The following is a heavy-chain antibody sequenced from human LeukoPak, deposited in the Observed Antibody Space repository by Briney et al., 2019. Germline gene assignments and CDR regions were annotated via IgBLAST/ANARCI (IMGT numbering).Heavy chain of an antibody. V-gene: IGHV1-69*04. CDR2: IIPILGIA. CDR3: AREYYYDSSGPNWFDP. D-gene: IGHD3-22*01. CDR1: GGTFSSYT. Sequence: SVKVSCKASGGTFSSYTISWVRQAPGQGLEWMGRIIPILGIANYAQKFQDRVTITADKPTSTAYMELSSLRSEDTAVYYCAREYYYDSSGPNWFDPWGQGTLVTVSS. J-gene: IGHJ5*02.